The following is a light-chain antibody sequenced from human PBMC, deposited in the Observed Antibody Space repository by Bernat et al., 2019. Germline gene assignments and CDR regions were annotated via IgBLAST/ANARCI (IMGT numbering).Light chain of an antibody. V-gene: IGLV2-18*02. CDR3: SSYTSSNTLL. CDR2: EVS. Sequence: QSALTQPPSVSGSPGHSVTISCSGTSSDVVAYDRVSWYQQPPGTAPKLMISEVSNRPYGVPDRFSGSKSGNTASLTISGLQAEDEADYYCSSYTSSNTLLFGGGTKLTVL. J-gene: IGLJ2*01. CDR1: SSDVVAYDR.